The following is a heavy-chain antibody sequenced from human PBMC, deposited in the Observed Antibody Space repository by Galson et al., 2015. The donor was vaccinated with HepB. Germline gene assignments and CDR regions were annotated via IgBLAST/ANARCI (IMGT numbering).Heavy chain of an antibody. D-gene: IGHD1-26*01. J-gene: IGHJ3*02. CDR3: AKGSGRDKWAFDI. CDR2: ISYDGSNK. CDR1: GFTFSSYG. V-gene: IGHV3-30*18. Sequence: SLRLSCAASGFTFSSYGMHWVRQAPGKGLEWVAVISYDGSNKYYADSVKGRFTISRDNSKNTLYLQMNSLRAEDTAVYYCAKGSGRDKWAFDIWGQGTMVTVSS.